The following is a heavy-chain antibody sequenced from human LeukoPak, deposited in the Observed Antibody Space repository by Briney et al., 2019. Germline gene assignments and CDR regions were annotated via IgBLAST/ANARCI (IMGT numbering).Heavy chain of an antibody. CDR1: GFTFSDYY. V-gene: IGHV3-11*01. J-gene: IGHJ4*02. CDR3: ARESRLVVPVADY. D-gene: IGHD2-2*01. Sequence: GGSLRLSCAASGFTFSDYYMSWIRQAPGKGLEWVSYISSSGSTIYYADSVKGRFTISRDNAKNSLYLQMNSLRAEDTAVYYCARESRLVVPVADYWGQGTPVTVSS. CDR2: ISSSGSTI.